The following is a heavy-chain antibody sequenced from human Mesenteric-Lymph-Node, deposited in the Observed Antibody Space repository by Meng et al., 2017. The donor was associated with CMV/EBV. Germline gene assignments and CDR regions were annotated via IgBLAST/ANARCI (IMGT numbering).Heavy chain of an antibody. CDR1: GFTFDNYA. CDR2: ISWNSGST. J-gene: IGHJ5*02. CDR3: AKGSGAATVGGDWFDP. V-gene: IGHV3-9*01. D-gene: IGHD2-15*01. Sequence: GGSLRLSCAASGFTFDNYAMHWVRQVPGKGLEWVSSISWNSGSTDYAYSVKGRFTISRDNAENSLYLQMNSLRADDTALYYCAKGSGAATVGGDWFDPWGQGTLVTVSS.